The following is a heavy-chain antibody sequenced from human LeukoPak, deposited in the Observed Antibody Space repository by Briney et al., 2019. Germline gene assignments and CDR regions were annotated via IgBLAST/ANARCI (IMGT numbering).Heavy chain of an antibody. J-gene: IGHJ3*01. Sequence: GRSRRLSCAASGFTFDDYAMHWVRQAPGKGLEWVSGISWNSGSIGYADSVKGRFTISRDNAKNSLYLQMNSLRAEDMALYYCAKDKDYAFDVWGQGTMVTVSS. V-gene: IGHV3-9*03. D-gene: IGHD3/OR15-3a*01. CDR2: ISWNSGSI. CDR1: GFTFDDYA. CDR3: AKDKDYAFDV.